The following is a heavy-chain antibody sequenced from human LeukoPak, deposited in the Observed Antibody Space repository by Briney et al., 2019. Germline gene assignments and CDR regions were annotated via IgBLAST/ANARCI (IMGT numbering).Heavy chain of an antibody. V-gene: IGHV3-23*01. CDR1: GFTFSSYA. J-gene: IGHJ5*02. CDR2: ISGSGGST. CDR3: ARERITIFGVVPKRSFDP. Sequence: GGSLRLSCAASGFTFSSYAMSWVRQAPGKGLEWVSAISGSGGSTYYADSVKGRFTISRDNSKNTLYLQMNSPRAEDTAVYYCARERITIFGVVPKRSFDPWGQGTLVTVSS. D-gene: IGHD3-3*01.